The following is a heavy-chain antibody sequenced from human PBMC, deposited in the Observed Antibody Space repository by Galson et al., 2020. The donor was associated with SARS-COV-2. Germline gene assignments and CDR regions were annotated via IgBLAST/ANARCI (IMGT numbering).Heavy chain of an antibody. CDR2: INSYGNST. CDR3: VRHSSGDY. CDR1: GFSFRDYW. Sequence: GGSLRLSCAASGFSFRDYWMHWVRQAPGKGLVWVSRINSYGNSTNYADSVRGRFIVSRDNAKNMLYLQMNSLGAEDTAVYFCVRHSSGDYWGQGSLVTVSA. J-gene: IGHJ4*02. D-gene: IGHD3-22*01. V-gene: IGHV3-74*01.